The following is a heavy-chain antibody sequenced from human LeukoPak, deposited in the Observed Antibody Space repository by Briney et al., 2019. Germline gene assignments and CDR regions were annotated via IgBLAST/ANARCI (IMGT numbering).Heavy chain of an antibody. Sequence: ASVKVSCKASGYTYTSYGISWVRQAPGQGLEWMGWISAYNGDTHYAQKFQGRVTMTTETSTSTAYMELRSLRSDDTAVYYCARRGGRNYGDYVVYDKYMDVWGTGTTVTVSS. CDR1: GYTYTSYG. V-gene: IGHV1-18*01. D-gene: IGHD4-17*01. CDR3: ARRGGRNYGDYVVYDKYMDV. CDR2: ISAYNGDT. J-gene: IGHJ6*03.